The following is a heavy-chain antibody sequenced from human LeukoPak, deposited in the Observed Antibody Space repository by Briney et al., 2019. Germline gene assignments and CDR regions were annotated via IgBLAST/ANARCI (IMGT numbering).Heavy chain of an antibody. Sequence: GGSLRLSCAASGFTFSSYAMSWVRQAPGKGLEWVSAISGSGGSTYYADSVKGRFTISRDNSKNTLYLQMNSLRAEDTAVYYCAKDLQGFNYGSGSLDYWGQGTLVTVSS. CDR1: GFTFSSYA. J-gene: IGHJ4*02. CDR3: AKDLQGFNYGSGSLDY. V-gene: IGHV3-23*01. D-gene: IGHD3-10*01. CDR2: ISGSGGST.